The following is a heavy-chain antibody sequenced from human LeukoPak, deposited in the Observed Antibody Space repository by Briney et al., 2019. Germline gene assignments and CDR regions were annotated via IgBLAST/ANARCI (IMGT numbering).Heavy chain of an antibody. J-gene: IGHJ4*02. V-gene: IGHV3-74*01. D-gene: IGHD5-18*01. CDR1: GFTFISYR. CDR3: ARPRGYRYGYFDY. Sequence: GGSLRLSCAVDGFTFISYRMVWVRQTPGKRPVWVSWINSDGRTTTYADSVKGRFTISRDNAKNTLYLQMNGLRAEDTAVYYCARPRGYRYGYFDYWGQGTLVTVSS. CDR2: INSDGRTT.